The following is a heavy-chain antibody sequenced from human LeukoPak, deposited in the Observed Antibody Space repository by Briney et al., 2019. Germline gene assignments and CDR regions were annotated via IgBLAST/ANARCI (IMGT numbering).Heavy chain of an antibody. Sequence: SETLSLTCTVSGGSISSYYWSWIRQPPGKGLEWIGYIYYSGSTNYSPSLKSRVTISVDTSKNQFSLKLSSVTAADTAMYYCARSGMGYCSSTSCYPFDYWGQGTLVTVSS. V-gene: IGHV4-59*01. CDR1: GGSISSYY. D-gene: IGHD2-2*01. CDR2: IYYSGST. J-gene: IGHJ4*02. CDR3: ARSGMGYCSSTSCYPFDY.